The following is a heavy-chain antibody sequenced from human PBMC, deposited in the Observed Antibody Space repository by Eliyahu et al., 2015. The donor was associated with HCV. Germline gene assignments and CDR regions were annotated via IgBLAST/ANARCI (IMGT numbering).Heavy chain of an antibody. Sequence: EVQLLXSGGGLVXPGGSLRLSCAASGFTFXKYDMCWVRPAPGKGLGWVSAISSSGTXTYYTDSVKGRFTISRDNSRNALFLQMNSLRAEDTAVYYCLKDEPASGWYSWGLGTLVTVSS. V-gene: IGHV3-23*01. CDR2: ISSSGTXT. D-gene: IGHD6-19*01. J-gene: IGHJ1*01. CDR3: LKDEPASGWYS. CDR1: GFTFXKYD.